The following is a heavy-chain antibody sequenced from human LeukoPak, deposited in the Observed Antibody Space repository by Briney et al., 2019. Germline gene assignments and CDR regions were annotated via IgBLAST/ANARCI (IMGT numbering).Heavy chain of an antibody. Sequence: GGSLRLSCAASEFTFSSYWMHWVRQAPGKGLVWVSRINSDASSSSYADSVKGRFSISRDNAKNPLYLQMNSLRAEDTALYYCARRRDSGSLQHFDYWGQGTLVTVSS. V-gene: IGHV3-74*01. CDR1: EFTFSSYW. J-gene: IGHJ4*02. CDR3: ARRRDSGSLQHFDY. CDR2: INSDASSS. D-gene: IGHD1-26*01.